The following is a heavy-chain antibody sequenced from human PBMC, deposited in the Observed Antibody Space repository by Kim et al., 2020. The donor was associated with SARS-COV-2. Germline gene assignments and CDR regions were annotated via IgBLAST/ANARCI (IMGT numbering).Heavy chain of an antibody. CDR2: INHSGTT. V-gene: IGHV4-34*01. J-gene: IGHJ4*02. Sequence: SETLSLTCAVYGGPFRGSSWTGIRKPPGKGLEWIGEINHSGTTNYTPSLKGRVTISVDTSKNQFSLKLSSVTAADTAVYYWAREREYSSSSVGVDYWGQGTLVTVSS. D-gene: IGHD6-6*01. CDR3: AREREYSSSSVGVDY. CDR1: GGPFRGSS.